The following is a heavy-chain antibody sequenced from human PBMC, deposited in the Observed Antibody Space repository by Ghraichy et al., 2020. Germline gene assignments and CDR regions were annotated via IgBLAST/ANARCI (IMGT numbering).Heavy chain of an antibody. V-gene: IGHV1-18*01. CDR2: ISPNNGNT. Sequence: ASVKVSCRASGYIFHEYGISWVRQVPGLGPEWMGWISPNNGNTNYAQKLQGRATMTTDTSTNTAYMDLRGLRSDDTAVYYCARSRSDYADYGASLYYFEYWGQGTLITVSS. D-gene: IGHD4-17*01. CDR1: GYIFHEYG. CDR3: ARSRSDYADYGASLYYFEY. J-gene: IGHJ4*02.